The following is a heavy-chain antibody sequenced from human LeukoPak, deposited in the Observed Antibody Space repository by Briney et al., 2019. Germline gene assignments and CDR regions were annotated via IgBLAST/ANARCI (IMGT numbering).Heavy chain of an antibody. J-gene: IGHJ3*02. Sequence: ASVKVSCKXSGYTFTSYYMHWVRQAPGQGLEWMGIITPSGGSTSYAQKFQGRVTMTRDTSTSTVYMELSSLRSEDTAVYYCARVAIFGVVTLDAFDIWGQGTMVTVSS. CDR2: ITPSGGST. CDR3: ARVAIFGVVTLDAFDI. CDR1: GYTFTSYY. V-gene: IGHV1-46*01. D-gene: IGHD3-3*01.